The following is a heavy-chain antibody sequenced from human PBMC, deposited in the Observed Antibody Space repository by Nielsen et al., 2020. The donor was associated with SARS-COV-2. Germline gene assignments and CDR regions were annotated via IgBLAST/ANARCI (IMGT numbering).Heavy chain of an antibody. V-gene: IGHV3-11*01. J-gene: IGHJ2*01. Sequence: GESLKISCAASGFTFSDYYMSWIRQAPGKGLEWVSYISSSGSTIYYADSVKGRFTISRDNSKNTLYLQMNSLRAEDTALYYCATGGGDYGDYNYFDLWGRGTLVTVSS. CDR1: GFTFSDYY. CDR2: ISSSGSTI. CDR3: ATGGGDYGDYNYFDL. D-gene: IGHD4-17*01.